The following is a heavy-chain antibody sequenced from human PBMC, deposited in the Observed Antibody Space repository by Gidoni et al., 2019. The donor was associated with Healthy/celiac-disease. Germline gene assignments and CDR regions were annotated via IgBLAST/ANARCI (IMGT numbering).Heavy chain of an antibody. CDR3: ARGALAWNHNNWFDP. V-gene: IGHV1-2*02. CDR1: GYTFPGYY. D-gene: IGHD1-1*01. Sequence: QVQLVQSGAEVTKPGASVKVSCRAPGYTFPGYYMHWVRQAPGQGLEWMGWINPNSGGTNYAQKFQGRVTMTRDTSISTAYMELSRLRSDDTAVYYCARGALAWNHNNWFDPWGQGTLVTVSS. CDR2: INPNSGGT. J-gene: IGHJ5*02.